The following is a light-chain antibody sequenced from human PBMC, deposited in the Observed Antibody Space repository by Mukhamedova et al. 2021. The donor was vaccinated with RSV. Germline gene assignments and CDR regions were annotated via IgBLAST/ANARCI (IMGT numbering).Light chain of an antibody. Sequence: AGYDVQWYRQVPGTAPKLLIFGSSHRPSGVPDRFSGSKSGTSASLAITGLRPEDEADYYCQSYDSSLSGSLFGGGTKLTVL. CDR1: AGYD. CDR3: QSYDSSLSGSL. CDR2: GSS. J-gene: IGLJ2*01. V-gene: IGLV1-40*01.